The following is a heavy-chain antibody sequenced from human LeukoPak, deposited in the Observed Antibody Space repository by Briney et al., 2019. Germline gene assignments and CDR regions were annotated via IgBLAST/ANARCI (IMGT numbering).Heavy chain of an antibody. D-gene: IGHD2-21*02. J-gene: IGHJ4*02. CDR1: GFTFSSYA. Sequence: GRSLRLSCAASGFTFSSYAMHWVRQAPGKGLEWVAVISYDGSNKYYADSVKGRFTISRDNSKNTLYLQMNSLRAEDTAVYYCARAYCGGDCPLDYWGQGTLVTVSS. CDR3: ARAYCGGDCPLDY. V-gene: IGHV3-30-3*01. CDR2: ISYDGSNK.